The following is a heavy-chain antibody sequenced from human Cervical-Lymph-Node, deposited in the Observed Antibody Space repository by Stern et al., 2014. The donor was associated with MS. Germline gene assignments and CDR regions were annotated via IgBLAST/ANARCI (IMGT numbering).Heavy chain of an antibody. J-gene: IGHJ4*02. CDR2: ISSGGSYK. V-gene: IGHV3-21*01. CDR1: GFPFSSYT. D-gene: IGHD1-26*01. Sequence: EVQLVESGGGLVKPGESLRLSCAASGFPFSSYTINWVRQAPGRGLEWVSSISSGGSYKYFADSVKGRFTISRDNAKHSLFLQMNSLRTEDTAVYYCARNGPYTANYQLDFWGQGTLVTVSS. CDR3: ARNGPYTANYQLDF.